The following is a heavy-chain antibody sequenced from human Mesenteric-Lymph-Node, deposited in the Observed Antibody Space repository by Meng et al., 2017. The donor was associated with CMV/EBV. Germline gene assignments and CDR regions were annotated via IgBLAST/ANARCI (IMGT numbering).Heavy chain of an antibody. D-gene: IGHD3-3*01. V-gene: IGHV3-48*04. CDR3: ARVGDPDFWSGHYRGSAFDI. CDR2: ITSSSDTV. Sequence: GESLKISCAASGFTFSTYSMNWVRQAPGKGLEWVSYITSSSDTVYYAESARGRFTISRDNAENSLYLQMNSLRAEDTAVYYCARVGDPDFWSGHYRGSAFDIWGQGTMVTVSS. J-gene: IGHJ3*02. CDR1: GFTFSTYS.